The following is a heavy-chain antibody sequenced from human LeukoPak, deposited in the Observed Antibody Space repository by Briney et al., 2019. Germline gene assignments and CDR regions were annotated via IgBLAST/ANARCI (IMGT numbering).Heavy chain of an antibody. Sequence: SETLSLTCAVYGGSFSGYYWSWIRQPPGKGLEWIGEINHSGSTNYNPSLKSRVTISVDTSKNQFSLKLSSVTAADTAVYYCARASGMESGPYYFDYWGQGTLVTVSS. CDR3: ARASGMESGPYYFDY. V-gene: IGHV4-34*01. CDR1: GGSFSGYY. J-gene: IGHJ4*02. D-gene: IGHD3-10*01. CDR2: INHSGST.